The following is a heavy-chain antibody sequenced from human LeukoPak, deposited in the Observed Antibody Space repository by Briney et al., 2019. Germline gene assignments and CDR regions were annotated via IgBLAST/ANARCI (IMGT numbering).Heavy chain of an antibody. J-gene: IGHJ6*04. CDR3: AELGITMIGGV. CDR2: IISGGSSL. CDR1: GFTFGYYE. V-gene: IGHV3-48*03. D-gene: IGHD3-10*02. Sequence: PGGSLRLSCATSGFTFGYYEMNWVRQAPGKGLEWASYIISGGSSLYYADSVKGRFRISRADGKNSVYLPMDSLMAEDTALYYRAELGITMIGGVWGKGTTVTISS.